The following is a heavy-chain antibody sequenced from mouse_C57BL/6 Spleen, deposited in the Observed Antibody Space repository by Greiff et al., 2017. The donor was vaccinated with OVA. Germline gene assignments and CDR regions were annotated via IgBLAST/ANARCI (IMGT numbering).Heavy chain of an antibody. CDR2: IDPENGDT. CDR3: ARSGTEDY. V-gene: IGHV14-4*01. D-gene: IGHD4-1*01. Sequence: VQLQQSGAELVRPGASVKLSCTASGFNIKDDYMHWVKQRPEQGLEWIGWIDPENGDTEYASKFQGKATITADTSSNTAYLQLSSLTSEDTAVYYCARSGTEDYWGQGTTLTVSS. CDR1: GFNIKDDY. J-gene: IGHJ2*01.